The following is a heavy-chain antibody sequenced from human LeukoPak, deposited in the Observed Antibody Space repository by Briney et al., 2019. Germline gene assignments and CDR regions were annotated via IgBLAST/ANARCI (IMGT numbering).Heavy chain of an antibody. D-gene: IGHD3-16*02. CDR1: GGPFSGYY. Sequence: SETLSLTCAFYGGPFSGYYWSWIRQPPGKGLEWIGEINYSGSTNYNPSLKSRVTISVDTSKNQFSLKLSSVTAADTAVYYCARGRAADTFGGVIAPFDYWGQGTLVTVSS. CDR2: INYSGST. J-gene: IGHJ4*02. CDR3: ARGRAADTFGGVIAPFDY. V-gene: IGHV4-34*01.